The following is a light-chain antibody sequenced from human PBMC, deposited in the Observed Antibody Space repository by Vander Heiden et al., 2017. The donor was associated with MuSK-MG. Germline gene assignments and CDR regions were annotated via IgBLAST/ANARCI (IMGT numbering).Light chain of an antibody. CDR3: QQYDGSPWT. J-gene: IGKJ1*01. CDR2: DTS. CDR1: QSIGAGY. Sequence: EIVLTQSPGTLSLSPGERATRSSRASQSIGAGYLAWFQQKPGQAPRLLLYDTSTRATGIPDRFSGSGSGTDFTLAVSGLEPEDFAVYYCQQYDGSPWTFGQGTKVELK. V-gene: IGKV3-20*01.